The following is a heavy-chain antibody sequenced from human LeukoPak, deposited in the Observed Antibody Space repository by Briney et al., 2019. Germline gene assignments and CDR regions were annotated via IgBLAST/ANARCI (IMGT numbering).Heavy chain of an antibody. D-gene: IGHD3-10*01. CDR1: GGTFSSYA. CDR2: IIPIFGTA. CDR3: ARSSQNYFDY. V-gene: IGHV1-69*05. Sequence: ASVTVSCKASGGTFSSYAISWVRQAPGQGLEWMGGIIPIFGTANYAQKFQGRVTITTDESTSTAYMELSRLRSEDTAVYYCARSSQNYFDYWGQGTLVTVSS. J-gene: IGHJ4*02.